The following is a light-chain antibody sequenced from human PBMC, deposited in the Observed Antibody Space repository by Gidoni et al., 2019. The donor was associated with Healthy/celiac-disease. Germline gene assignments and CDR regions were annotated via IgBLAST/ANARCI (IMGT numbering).Light chain of an antibody. V-gene: IGKV3-20*01. CDR2: GAS. Sequence: ELVLTQSPRTLSLPPGDRPTLSCRASQSVSSSYLAWYQQKPGQAPRLLIYGASSRATGIPDRFSGSGSGTDFTLTISRLEPEDFAVYYCQQYGSSPWTFGQGTKVEIK. CDR3: QQYGSSPWT. J-gene: IGKJ1*01. CDR1: QSVSSSY.